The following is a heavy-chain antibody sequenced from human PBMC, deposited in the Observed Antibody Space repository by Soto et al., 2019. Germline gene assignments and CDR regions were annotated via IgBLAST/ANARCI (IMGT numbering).Heavy chain of an antibody. CDR1: GYTFTHYG. J-gene: IGHJ6*02. CDR2: INAYNGNT. CDR3: ARPTITMVRGVTPYSYYGMDV. Sequence: GASVKVSCKASGYTFTHYGVSWVRQAPGQGLEWMAWINAYNGNTNYAQKFQGRVTMSTDTSTSTAYMEVSSLRYDDTAVYYCARPTITMVRGVTPYSYYGMDVGGQGTRVTVSS. V-gene: IGHV1-18*01. D-gene: IGHD3-10*01.